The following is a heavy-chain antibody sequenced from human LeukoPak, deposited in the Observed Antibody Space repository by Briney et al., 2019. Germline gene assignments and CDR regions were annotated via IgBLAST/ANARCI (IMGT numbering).Heavy chain of an antibody. CDR2: IRYDGSNK. CDR1: GFTFSSYG. J-gene: IGHJ4*02. CDR3: TTGSRVLSDY. V-gene: IGHV3-30*02. D-gene: IGHD1-14*01. Sequence: GGSLRLSCAASGFTFSSYGMHWVRQAPGKGLEWVAFIRYDGSNKYYADSVKGRFTISRDNSKNTLYLQMNSLKTEDTAVYYCTTGSRVLSDYWGQGTLVTVSS.